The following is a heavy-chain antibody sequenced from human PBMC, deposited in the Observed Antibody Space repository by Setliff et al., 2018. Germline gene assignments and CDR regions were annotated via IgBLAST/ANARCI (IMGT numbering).Heavy chain of an antibody. CDR2: VSDDGTNT. CDR3: ARGTIVAGTGYDP. CDR1: TASEVTISSRA. Sequence: GGSLRLSCAASTASEVTISSRAIHWVRQAPGKGLEWVAAVSDDGTNTYYADSVRGRFTVSRDVSRHTVYLQMSSLRADDTALYYCARGTIVAGTGYDPWGQGTLVTVSS. J-gene: IGHJ5*02. D-gene: IGHD3-22*01. V-gene: IGHV3-30*03.